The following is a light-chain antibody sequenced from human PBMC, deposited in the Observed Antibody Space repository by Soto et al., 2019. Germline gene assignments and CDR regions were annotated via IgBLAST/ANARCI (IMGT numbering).Light chain of an antibody. CDR2: DAF. CDR1: QDINTY. J-gene: IGKJ4*01. V-gene: IGKV1-33*01. Sequence: DLQMTQSPSSLSASVGDRVTITCQASQDINTYLNWYQQKPGKAPKLLIYDAFKLETGVPSRFSGGGSGTDFTFTVTSLQPEDVATYFCQHYDNLLLTFGGGTKVEL. CDR3: QHYDNLLLT.